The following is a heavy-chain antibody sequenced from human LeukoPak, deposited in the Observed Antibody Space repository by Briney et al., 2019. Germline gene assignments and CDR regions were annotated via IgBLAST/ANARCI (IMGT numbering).Heavy chain of an antibody. CDR1: GGSIGTYS. Sequence: SETLSLTCTVSGGSIGTYSWNWIRRPPGKGLEWIGYIYYSGTTNYNPSLKSRVTISVDTSKNQFSLKLSSVTAADTAVYYCARGVYIAAAQYGYWGQGTLVTVS. D-gene: IGHD6-13*01. CDR3: ARGVYIAAAQYGY. CDR2: IYYSGTT. V-gene: IGHV4-59*01. J-gene: IGHJ4*02.